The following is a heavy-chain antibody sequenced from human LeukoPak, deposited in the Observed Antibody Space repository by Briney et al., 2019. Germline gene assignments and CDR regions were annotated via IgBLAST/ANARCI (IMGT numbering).Heavy chain of an antibody. D-gene: IGHD3-10*01. CDR1: GYTFTSYG. Sequence: GASVKVSCKASGYTFTSYGISWVRQAPGQGLEGMGWISAYNGNTNYAQKLQGRVTMTTDTSTSTAYMELRSLRSDATAVYYCARDFDLGSGSSPFDYWGQGTLVTVSS. V-gene: IGHV1-18*01. CDR3: ARDFDLGSGSSPFDY. CDR2: ISAYNGNT. J-gene: IGHJ4*02.